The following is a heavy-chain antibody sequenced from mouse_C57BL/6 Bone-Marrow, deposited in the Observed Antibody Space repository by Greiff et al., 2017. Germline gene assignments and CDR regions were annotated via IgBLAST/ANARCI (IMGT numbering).Heavy chain of an antibody. CDR1: GFTFSSYG. CDR3: AIRGYYSLYYFDY. D-gene: IGHD2-3*01. V-gene: IGHV5-6*01. CDR2: ICSGGSYT. J-gene: IGHJ2*01. Sequence: EVLLVESGGDLVKPGGSLKLSCAASGFTFSSYGMSWVRQTPDKRLEWVATICSGGSYTYYPDSVKGRFTIARDNAKNTLYLQMSSLKSEDTALYYCAIRGYYSLYYFDYWGQGTTLTVSS.